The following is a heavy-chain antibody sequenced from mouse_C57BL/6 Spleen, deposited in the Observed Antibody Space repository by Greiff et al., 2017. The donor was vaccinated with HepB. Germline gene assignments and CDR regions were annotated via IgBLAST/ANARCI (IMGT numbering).Heavy chain of an antibody. V-gene: IGHV5-17*01. Sequence: EVNLVESGGGLVKPGGSLKLSCAASGFTFSDYGMHWVRQSPEKGLEWVAYISSGSSTIYYADTLKGRFTISRDNANNTMFLQMTSLRSEDTAMYYCARPIYDGYLYYFDYWGQGTTLTVSS. CDR3: ARPIYDGYLYYFDY. CDR1: GFTFSDYG. J-gene: IGHJ2*01. D-gene: IGHD2-3*01. CDR2: ISSGSSTI.